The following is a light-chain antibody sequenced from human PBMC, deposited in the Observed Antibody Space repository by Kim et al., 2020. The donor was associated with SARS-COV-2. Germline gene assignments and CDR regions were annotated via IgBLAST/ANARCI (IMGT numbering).Light chain of an antibody. CDR1: SGHSSYA. J-gene: IGLJ2*01. CDR3: QTWGTGMV. CDR2: LNSDGSH. Sequence: QLVLTQSPSASASLGASVKLTCTLSSGHSSYAIAWHQQQPEKGPRYLMKLNSDGSHSKGDGIPDRFSGSSSGAERYLIISSLQSEDEADYYCQTWGTGMVFGGGTQLTVL. V-gene: IGLV4-69*01.